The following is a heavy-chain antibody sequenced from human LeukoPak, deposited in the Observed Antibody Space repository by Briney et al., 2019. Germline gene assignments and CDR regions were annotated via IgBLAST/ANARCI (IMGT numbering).Heavy chain of an antibody. Sequence: GGSLRLSCAASGFTFSDYYMSWIRQAPGKGLEWVSYISSSGSYTNYADSVKGRFTISKDNAKNSLYLQMNSLRAEDTVVYYCARDQRYSSSRSDYWGQGALVTVSS. V-gene: IGHV3-11*06. J-gene: IGHJ4*02. CDR2: ISSSGSYT. CDR3: ARDQRYSSSRSDY. D-gene: IGHD6-13*01. CDR1: GFTFSDYY.